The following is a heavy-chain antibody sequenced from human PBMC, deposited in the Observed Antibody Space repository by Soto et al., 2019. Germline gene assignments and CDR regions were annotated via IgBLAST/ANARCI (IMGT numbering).Heavy chain of an antibody. V-gene: IGHV1-3*01. CDR3: ARSPGYSYGDY. CDR1: GYTFTSYA. Sequence: QVQLVQSGAEVKKPGASVKVSCKASGYTFTSYAMHWVRQAPGQRLEWMGWINAGNGNTKYSQKFQGRVTITRDTSASTDYMELSSLRSEDTAVYYCARSPGYSYGDYWGQGTLVTVSS. CDR2: INAGNGNT. J-gene: IGHJ4*02. D-gene: IGHD5-18*01.